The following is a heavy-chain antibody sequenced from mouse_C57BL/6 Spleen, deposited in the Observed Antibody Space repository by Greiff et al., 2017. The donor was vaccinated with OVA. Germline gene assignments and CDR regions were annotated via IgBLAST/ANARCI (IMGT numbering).Heavy chain of an antibody. D-gene: IGHD1-1*01. CDR1: GFSLTSYG. V-gene: IGHV2-2*01. CDR3: ARTYYYGLDY. CDR2: IWSGGST. J-gene: IGHJ2*01. Sequence: VQVVESGPGLVQPSQSLSITCTVSGFSLTSYGVHWVRQSPGKGLEWLGVIWSGGSTDYNAAFISRLSISKDNSKSQVFFKMNSLQADDTAIYYCARTYYYGLDYWGQGTTLKVSS.